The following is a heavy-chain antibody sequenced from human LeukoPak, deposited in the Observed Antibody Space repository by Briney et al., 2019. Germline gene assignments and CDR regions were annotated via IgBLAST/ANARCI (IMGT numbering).Heavy chain of an antibody. V-gene: IGHV3-23*01. CDR1: GFAFSSYA. J-gene: IGHJ4*02. CDR2: ISGSGGST. Sequence: GGSLRLSCAASGFAFSSYAMSWVRQAPGKGLEWVSAISGSGGSTYYADSVKGRFTISRDNSKNTLYLQMNSLRAEDTAVYYCAKNHDFWSGAPDYWGQGTLVTVSS. D-gene: IGHD3-3*01. CDR3: AKNHDFWSGAPDY.